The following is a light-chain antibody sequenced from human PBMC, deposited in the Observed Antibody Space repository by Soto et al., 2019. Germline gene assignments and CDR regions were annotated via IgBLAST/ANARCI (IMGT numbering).Light chain of an antibody. CDR2: ASS. CDR1: QPISSNY. CDR3: QQYGSSPWT. V-gene: IGKV3-20*01. J-gene: IGKJ1*01. Sequence: EIVLTQSPGTLSLSPGERATLSCRASQPISSNYLAWYQQKPGQAPRLLIYASSTRATGIPDRFSGSGSGTDVTLTSSRLEPEDFALYYCQQYGSSPWTFGQGTRVEIK.